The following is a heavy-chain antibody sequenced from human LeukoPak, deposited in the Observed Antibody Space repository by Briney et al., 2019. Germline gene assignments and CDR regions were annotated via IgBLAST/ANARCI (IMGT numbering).Heavy chain of an antibody. CDR1: GFTFGSSA. Sequence: GGSLRLSCAASGFTFGSSAMSWVRQAPGKGLEWVSAISNNGGYTYYADSVQGRFTISRDNSKSTLCLQMNSLRAEDTAVYYCARQLGYCSDGSCYFPYWGQGTLVTVSS. J-gene: IGHJ4*02. D-gene: IGHD2-15*01. V-gene: IGHV3-23*01. CDR3: ARQLGYCSDGSCYFPY. CDR2: ISNNGGYT.